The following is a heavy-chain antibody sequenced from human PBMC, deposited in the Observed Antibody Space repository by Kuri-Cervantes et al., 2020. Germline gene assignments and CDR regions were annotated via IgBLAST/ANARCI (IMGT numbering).Heavy chain of an antibody. CDR2: IYYSGST. CDR1: GGSISSYY. D-gene: IGHD4-17*01. Sequence: SETLSLTCTVSGGSISSYYWSWIRQPPGKGLEWIGYIYYSGSTNYNPSLKSRVTISVDTSKNQFSLKLSSVTAADTAVYYCARPRTADYGDYAPSGGYYGMDVWGQGTTVTVSS. J-gene: IGHJ6*02. V-gene: IGHV4-59*12. CDR3: ARPRTADYGDYAPSGGYYGMDV.